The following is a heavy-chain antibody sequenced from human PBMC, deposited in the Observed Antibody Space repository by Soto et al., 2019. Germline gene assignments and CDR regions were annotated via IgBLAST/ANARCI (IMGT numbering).Heavy chain of an antibody. Sequence: PGGSLRLSCTASGLPHSNFAMMWVRQAPGKGLECVSGIYGSGRGIEYADSVKGRFTISRDNSENTVYLQMTDLRADDTAVYYCAKDAIYNDGLWLMDHWGQGTQVTVSS. J-gene: IGHJ4*02. CDR3: AKDAIYNDGLWLMDH. CDR2: IYGSGRGI. V-gene: IGHV3-23*05. CDR1: GLPHSNFA. D-gene: IGHD2-21*01.